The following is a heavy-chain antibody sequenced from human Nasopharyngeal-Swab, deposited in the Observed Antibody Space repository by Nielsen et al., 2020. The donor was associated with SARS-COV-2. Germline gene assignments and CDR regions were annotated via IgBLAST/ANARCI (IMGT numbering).Heavy chain of an antibody. CDR1: GLNFSDYY. D-gene: IGHD4-17*01. CDR3: TTEYGDYNYYYYYVMDV. Sequence: GESLKISCAASGLNFSDYYMRWIRQAPGKGLEWVGRIKSKTDGGTTDYAAPVKGRFTISRDDSKNTLYLQMNSLKTEDTAVYYCTTEYGDYNYYYYYVMDVWGQGTTVTVSS. J-gene: IGHJ6*02. CDR2: IKSKTDGGTT. V-gene: IGHV3-15*01.